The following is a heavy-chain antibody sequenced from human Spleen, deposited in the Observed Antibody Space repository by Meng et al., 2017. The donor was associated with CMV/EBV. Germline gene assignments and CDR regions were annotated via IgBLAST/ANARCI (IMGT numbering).Heavy chain of an antibody. V-gene: IGHV3-9*01. CDR3: ASTSSITIFGVVTPLDAMAGDY. D-gene: IGHD3-3*01. CDR1: GFTFDEYA. Sequence: SLKISCASSGFTFDEYAMHWVRQAPGKGLEVVSGISWNSASIGYAVSVKCRFTISRDNAKNSLYLQMNSRRAEDTAVYYCASTSSITIFGVVTPLDAMAGDYWGQGTLVTVSS. CDR2: ISWNSASI. J-gene: IGHJ4*02.